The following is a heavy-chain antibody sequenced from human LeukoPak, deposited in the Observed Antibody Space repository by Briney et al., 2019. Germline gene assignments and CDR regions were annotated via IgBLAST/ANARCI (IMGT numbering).Heavy chain of an antibody. D-gene: IGHD6-19*01. CDR3: AKEEEEQSVFT. V-gene: IGHV3-23*01. Sequence: GGSLRLSCAASGVTFSSYAMSWVRQAPGKGLEWVSAICGSGGSTYYADSVKGRFTIPRDNSKNPLYLQMNSLRAEDTAVYYCAKEEEEQSVFTWGQGTLVTVSS. CDR2: ICGSGGST. CDR1: GVTFSSYA. J-gene: IGHJ5*02.